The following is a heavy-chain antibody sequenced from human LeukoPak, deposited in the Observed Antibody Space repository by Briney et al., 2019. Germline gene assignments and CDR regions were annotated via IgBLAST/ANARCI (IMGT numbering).Heavy chain of an antibody. J-gene: IGHJ4*02. CDR3: ARAYGSGSSYHPDY. V-gene: IGHV1-2*02. CDR2: INPNSGGT. CDR1: GYTFTAYY. Sequence: EASVKVSCTASGYTFTAYYMHWVRQAPGQGLEWMGWINPNSGGTNSSQKFQDRVTLTRDTSISTAYMELGSLRSDDTAIYYCARAYGSGSSYHPDYWGQGTLVTVSS. D-gene: IGHD3-10*01.